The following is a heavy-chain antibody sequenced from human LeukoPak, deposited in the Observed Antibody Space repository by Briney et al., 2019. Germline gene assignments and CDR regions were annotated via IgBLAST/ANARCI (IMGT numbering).Heavy chain of an antibody. Sequence: PGGSLRLSCAASGFTFSSYAMSWVRQAPGKGLEWVSAISGSGGSTYYADSVKGRFTISRDNAKNSLYLQMNSLRAEDTAVYYCAREGGGSGYLSGDDYWGQGTLVTVSS. V-gene: IGHV3-23*01. CDR3: AREGGGSGYLSGDDY. D-gene: IGHD3-22*01. CDR2: ISGSGGST. CDR1: GFTFSSYA. J-gene: IGHJ4*02.